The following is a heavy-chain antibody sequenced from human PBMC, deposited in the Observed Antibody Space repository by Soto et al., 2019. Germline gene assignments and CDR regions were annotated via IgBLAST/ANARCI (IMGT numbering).Heavy chain of an antibody. J-gene: IGHJ6*02. CDR1: GFTFSSYA. Sequence: GGSLRLSCAASGFTFSSYAMRWVRQAPGKGLEWVSAISGSGGSTYYADSVKGRFTISRDNAKNSLYLQMNSLRAEDTAVYYCAGGCSSTSCYSGYYYYGMDVWGQGTTVTVSS. CDR3: AGGCSSTSCYSGYYYYGMDV. CDR2: ISGSGGST. D-gene: IGHD2-2*01. V-gene: IGHV3-23*01.